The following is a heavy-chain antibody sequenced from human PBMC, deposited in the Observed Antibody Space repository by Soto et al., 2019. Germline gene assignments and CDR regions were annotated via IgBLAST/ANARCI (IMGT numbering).Heavy chain of an antibody. J-gene: IGHJ5*02. CDR3: ARGPYCSGGSCYSKWFDP. Sequence: SETLSLTCAVYGGSFSGYYLSWIRQPPGKGLEWIGEINHSGSTNSNPSLKSRVTVSVDTSKNQFSLRLISVTAADTAVYYCARGPYCSGGSCYSKWFDPWGQGTLVTVSS. V-gene: IGHV4-34*01. CDR1: GGSFSGYY. CDR2: INHSGST. D-gene: IGHD2-15*01.